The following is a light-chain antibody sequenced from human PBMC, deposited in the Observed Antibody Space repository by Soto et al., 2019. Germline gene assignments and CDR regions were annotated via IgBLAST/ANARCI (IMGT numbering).Light chain of an antibody. V-gene: IGKV3-20*01. Sequence: EIVMTQSPATLSVSRGERATLSCRASQSVSSSYLAWYQQKPGQAPRLLIYGASNRATGIPDRFSGSGSGTDFTLTISRLEPEDFAVYYCQQYGSSPKTFGQGTKVDIK. CDR1: QSVSSSY. CDR3: QQYGSSPKT. CDR2: GAS. J-gene: IGKJ1*01.